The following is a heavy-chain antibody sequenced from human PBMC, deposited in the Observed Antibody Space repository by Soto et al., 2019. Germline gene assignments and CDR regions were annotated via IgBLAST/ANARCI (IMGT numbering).Heavy chain of an antibody. CDR2: IIPILGIA. J-gene: IGHJ6*03. D-gene: IGHD3-9*01. V-gene: IGHV1-69*08. CDR3: ARDYDRRDNLTGYFSLGYYMDV. Sequence: QVQLVQSGAEVKKPGSSVKVSCKASGGTFSSYTISWVRQAPGQGLEWMGRIIPILGIANYAQKFQGRVTITADKSTSTAYMELSSLRSEDTAVYYCARDYDRRDNLTGYFSLGYYMDVWGKGTTVTVSS. CDR1: GGTFSSYT.